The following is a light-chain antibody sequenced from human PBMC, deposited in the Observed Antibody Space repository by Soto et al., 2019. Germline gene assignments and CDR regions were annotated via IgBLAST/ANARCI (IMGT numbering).Light chain of an antibody. CDR3: QQRSNSFT. CDR1: QSVSSY. J-gene: IGKJ5*01. V-gene: IGKV3-11*01. CDR2: AAS. Sequence: EIVLTQSPATLSLSPGERATLSCRASQSVSSYLAWYQQKPGQAPMLLIYAASNRATGMPARFSGSGSGTDFTLTSSSLEPEDFAVYYCQQRSNSFTFGQGTRLEIK.